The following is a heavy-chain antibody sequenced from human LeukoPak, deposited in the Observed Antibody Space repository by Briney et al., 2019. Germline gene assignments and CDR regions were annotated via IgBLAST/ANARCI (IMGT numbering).Heavy chain of an antibody. CDR2: IRSNSDGGTI. Sequence: PGGSLRLSCATSGFTFSNAWMNWVRQAPGKGLEWVGRIRSNSDGGTIDYAARVKAGFALSRDDSKNTVYLQRNSVQTEDTAVYYGATDFYDITWGQGTLVTVSS. CDR1: GFTFSNAW. J-gene: IGHJ5*02. D-gene: IGHD3-22*01. CDR3: ATDFYDIT. V-gene: IGHV3-15*07.